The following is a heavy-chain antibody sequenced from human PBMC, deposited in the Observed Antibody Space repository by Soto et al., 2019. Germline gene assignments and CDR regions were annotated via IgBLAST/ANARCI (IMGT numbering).Heavy chain of an antibody. D-gene: IGHD1-1*01. CDR2: IYYSGNT. J-gene: IGHJ3*02. CDR3: AQALVFTGGDGFDI. CDR1: GGSITTGGRY. Sequence: QVRLQEWGPGLVKPSQTLSLKCSVSGGSITTGGRYWSWIRQLPGKGLEWIGDIYYSGNTYYNASLKSRFTISVEAAKNQFSLKLSSVTAPDTAVYYCAQALVFTGGDGFDIWGQGRLVTVSS. V-gene: IGHV4-31*02.